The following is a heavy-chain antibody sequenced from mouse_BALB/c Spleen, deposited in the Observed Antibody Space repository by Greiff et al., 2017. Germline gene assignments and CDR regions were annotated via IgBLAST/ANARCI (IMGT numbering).Heavy chain of an antibody. D-gene: IGHD1-1*01. CDR1: GFAFSSYD. J-gene: IGHJ4*01. V-gene: IGHV5-12-1*01. Sequence: DVMLVESGGGLVKPGGSLKLSCAASGFAFSSYDMSWVRQTPEKRLEWVAYISSGGGSTYYPDTVKGRFTISRDNAKNTLYLQMSSLKSEDTAMYYCARVVLIYAMDYWGQGTSVTVSS. CDR2: ISSGGGST. CDR3: ARVVLIYAMDY.